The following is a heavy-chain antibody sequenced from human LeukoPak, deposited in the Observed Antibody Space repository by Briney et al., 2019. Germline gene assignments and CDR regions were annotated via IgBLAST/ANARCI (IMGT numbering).Heavy chain of an antibody. CDR3: AKGDCYDLDY. CDR1: GFTFSNYG. V-gene: IGHV3-23*01. CDR2: ITSGVGIT. J-gene: IGHJ4*02. D-gene: IGHD2-21*01. Sequence: PGGSLRLSCAASGFTFSNYGMNWVRQAPGKGLEWVSIITSGVGITYYADSVKGRFTISRDNSKNTLYLQMNSLRAEDTAVYYCAKGDCYDLDYWGQGTLVTVSS.